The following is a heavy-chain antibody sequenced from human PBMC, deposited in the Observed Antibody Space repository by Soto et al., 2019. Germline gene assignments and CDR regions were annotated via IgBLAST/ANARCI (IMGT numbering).Heavy chain of an antibody. CDR3: AFQLDGVVY. D-gene: IGHD2-2*01. V-gene: IGHV1-2*04. J-gene: IGHJ4*02. Sequence: QVQLVQSGAEVKKPGASVKVSCKASGYTFTGFLLHWVRQAPGQGLEWVGWINPNSGSTNYAQKFQGWVTMTRDPSISTAYMGLSRLTSDATAVYYCAFQLDGVVYWGQGSLVTVSS. CDR1: GYTFTGFL. CDR2: INPNSGST.